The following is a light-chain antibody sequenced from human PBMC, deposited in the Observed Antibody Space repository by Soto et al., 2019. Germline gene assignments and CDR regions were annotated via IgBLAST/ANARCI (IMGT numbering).Light chain of an antibody. J-gene: IGKJ1*01. CDR1: QSISSY. CDR2: AAS. Sequence: DIHMTQSPSSLSSSLGYIVTITFLSSQSISSYLNWYQQKPGKAPKLLIYAASSLQSGVPSRFSGSGSGTDFTLTISSLQPEDFATYYCQQSYSTPSWTFGQGTKVDIK. V-gene: IGKV1-39*01. CDR3: QQSYSTPSWT.